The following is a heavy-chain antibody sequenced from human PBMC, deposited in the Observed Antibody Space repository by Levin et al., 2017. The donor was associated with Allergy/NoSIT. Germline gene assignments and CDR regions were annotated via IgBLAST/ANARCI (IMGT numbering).Heavy chain of an antibody. CDR2: TYYRSKWYN. CDR3: ARDHGGSYPVADDAFDI. J-gene: IGHJ3*02. D-gene: IGHD1-26*01. V-gene: IGHV6-1*01. CDR1: GDSVSSNSAA. Sequence: SETLSLTCAISGDSVSSNSAAWNWIRQSPSRGLEWLGRTYYRSKWYNDYAVSVKSRITINPDTSKNQFSLQLNSVTPEDTAVYYCARDHGGSYPVADDAFDIWGQGTMVTVSS.